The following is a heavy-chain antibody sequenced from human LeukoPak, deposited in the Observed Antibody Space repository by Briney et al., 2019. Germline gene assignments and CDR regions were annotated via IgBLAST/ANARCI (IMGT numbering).Heavy chain of an antibody. CDR1: GFTFSSYS. J-gene: IGHJ4*02. CDR2: ISSSSSYI. Sequence: GGSLRLSCAASGFTFSSYSMNWVRQAPGEGLEWVSSISSSSSYIYYADSVKGRFTISRDNAKNSLYLQMNSLRAEDTAVYYCARDHRRDGYKNYWGQGTLVTVSS. V-gene: IGHV3-21*01. CDR3: ARDHRRDGYKNY. D-gene: IGHD5-24*01.